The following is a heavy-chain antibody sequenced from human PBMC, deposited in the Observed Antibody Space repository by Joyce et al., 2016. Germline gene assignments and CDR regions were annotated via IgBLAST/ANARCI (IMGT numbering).Heavy chain of an antibody. CDR3: ARAGADFWSAYYVPYSYVY. Sequence: QVQLQVPGPGLVKPSQTPSLTCSVAGGSFSSGAYYWRWIRQPPGKGLEWIRYISYSGGTYYNPCLKSRVTISVDTSKNQFSLRLTSVTAADTAVYYCARAGADFWSAYYVPYSYVYWGQGTLVTVSS. D-gene: IGHD3-3*01. CDR2: ISYSGGT. J-gene: IGHJ4*02. V-gene: IGHV4-30-4*08. CDR1: GGSFSSGAYY.